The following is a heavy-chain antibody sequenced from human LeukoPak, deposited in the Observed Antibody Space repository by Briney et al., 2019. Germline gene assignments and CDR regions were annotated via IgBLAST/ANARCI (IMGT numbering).Heavy chain of an antibody. J-gene: IGHJ1*01. V-gene: IGHV3-7*01. D-gene: IGHD1-26*01. Sequence: GGSLRLPCVTSGFRFRNYWMAWIRHAPGRGLEWVANINEDGNEKYYLDSVRGRFIISRDNARNSLFLQMNSLRGEDTGVYYCVRELVVGPAEYFQSWGQGTLVAVSS. CDR3: VRELVVGPAEYFQS. CDR1: GFRFRNYW. CDR2: INEDGNEK.